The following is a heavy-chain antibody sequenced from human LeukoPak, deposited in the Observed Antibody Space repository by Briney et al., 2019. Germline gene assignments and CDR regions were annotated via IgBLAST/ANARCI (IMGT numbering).Heavy chain of an antibody. V-gene: IGHV3-7*03. CDR2: IKQDGSEK. D-gene: IGHD3-22*01. CDR1: GFTFSSYW. CDR3: AREGSYYDSSGYYSSFDY. Sequence: GGSLRLSCAASGFTFSSYWMNWVRQAPGKGLEWVANIKQDGSEKYYVDSVKGRFTISRDNDKNSLYLQMNSLRAEDTAVYYCAREGSYYDSSGYYSSFDYWGQGTLVTVSS. J-gene: IGHJ4*02.